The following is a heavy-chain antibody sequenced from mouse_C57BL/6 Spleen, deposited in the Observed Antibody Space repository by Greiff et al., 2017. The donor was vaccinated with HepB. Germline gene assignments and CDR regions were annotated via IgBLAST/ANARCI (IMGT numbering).Heavy chain of an antibody. CDR1: GYTFTDYY. V-gene: IGHV1-76*01. CDR2: IYPGSGNT. J-gene: IGHJ2*01. CDR3: AREGIYYDYDGNFDY. D-gene: IGHD2-4*01. Sequence: QVQLQQSGAELVRPGASVKLSCKASGYTFTDYYINWVKQRPGQGLEWIARIYPGSGNTYYNEKFKGKATLTAEKSSSTAYMQLSSLTSEDSAVYFCAREGIYYDYDGNFDYWGQGTTLAVSS.